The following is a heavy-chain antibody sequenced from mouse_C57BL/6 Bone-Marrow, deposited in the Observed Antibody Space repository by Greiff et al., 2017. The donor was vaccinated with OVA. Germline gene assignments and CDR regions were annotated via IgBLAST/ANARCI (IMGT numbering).Heavy chain of an antibody. CDR3: ARLTTVVYFDY. D-gene: IGHD1-1*01. CDR2: IDPSDSYT. V-gene: IGHV1-69*01. Sequence: VQLQQPGAELVMPGASVKLSCKASGYTFTSYWMHWVKQRPGQGLEWIGEIDPSDSYTNYNQKFKGNSTLTVDKSSSTAYMQLSSLTSEDSAVYYCARLTTVVYFDYWGQGTTLTVSS. CDR1: GYTFTSYW. J-gene: IGHJ2*01.